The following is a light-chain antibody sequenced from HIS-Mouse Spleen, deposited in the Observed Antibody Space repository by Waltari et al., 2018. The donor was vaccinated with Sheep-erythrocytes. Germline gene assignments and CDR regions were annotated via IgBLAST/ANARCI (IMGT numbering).Light chain of an antibody. V-gene: IGKV1D-13*01. Sequence: AIQLTQSPSSLSASVGDRVTITCRASQGISSALAWYQQKPGKAPQLLIYDASSVESGVPSRFSGSGSGTDFTLTISSLQPEDFATYYCQQFNNYPRTFGQGTKVEIK. J-gene: IGKJ1*01. CDR3: QQFNNYPRT. CDR2: DAS. CDR1: QGISSA.